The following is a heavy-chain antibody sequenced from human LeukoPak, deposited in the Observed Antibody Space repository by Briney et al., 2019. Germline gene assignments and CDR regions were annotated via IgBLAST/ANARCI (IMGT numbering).Heavy chain of an antibody. CDR3: AKVWRGDYGDY. CDR1: GFTFSSYG. D-gene: IGHD3-3*01. V-gene: IGHV3-30*18. Sequence: GGSLRLSCAASGFTFSSYGMQWVRQAPGKGLEWVAVISYDGGNKFYADSVKGRFTISRDNSKNTLYLQMNSLRVEDTAVYYCAKVWRGDYGDYWGQGTLVTVSS. J-gene: IGHJ4*02. CDR2: ISYDGGNK.